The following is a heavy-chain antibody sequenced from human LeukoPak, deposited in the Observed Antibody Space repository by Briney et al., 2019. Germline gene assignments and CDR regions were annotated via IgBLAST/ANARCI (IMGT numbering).Heavy chain of an antibody. J-gene: IGHJ3*02. V-gene: IGHV1-2*02. CDR3: ARGAIEMGTTNAFDI. Sequence: ASVKVSCKASGYTFTGYYMHWVRQAPGQGLEWMGWINPNSGGTNYAQKFQGRVTMTRDTSISTAYMELSRLRSDDTAVYYCARGAIEMGTTNAFDIWGQGTMVTVSS. CDR1: GYTFTGYY. D-gene: IGHD5-24*01. CDR2: INPNSGGT.